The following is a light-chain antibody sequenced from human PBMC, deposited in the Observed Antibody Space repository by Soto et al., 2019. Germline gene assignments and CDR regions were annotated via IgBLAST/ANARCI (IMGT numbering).Light chain of an antibody. Sequence: QSALTQPASVSGSPGQSITISCTGTSSDVGGYNYVSWYQQHPGKAPKLMIYEVSNRPSGVSNRFSGSKSGNTASLTISGLQAEDEADYYCSSYTSSSPRPVFGGGTKVTVL. CDR2: EVS. J-gene: IGLJ2*01. V-gene: IGLV2-14*01. CDR1: SSDVGGYNY. CDR3: SSYTSSSPRPV.